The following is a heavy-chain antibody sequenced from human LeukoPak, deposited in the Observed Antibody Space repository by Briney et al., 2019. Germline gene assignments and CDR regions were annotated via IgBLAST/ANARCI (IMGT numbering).Heavy chain of an antibody. CDR1: GGSVSSGSYY. D-gene: IGHD4-17*01. CDR2: IYYSGST. V-gene: IGHV4-61*01. J-gene: IGHJ6*02. Sequence: SETLSLTCTVSGGSVSSGSYYWSWIRQPPGKGLEWIGYIYYSGSTNHNPSLKSRVTISVDTSKNQFSLKLSSVTAADTAVYYCARRHGDYDYYYGMDVWGQGTTVTVSS. CDR3: ARRHGDYDYYYGMDV.